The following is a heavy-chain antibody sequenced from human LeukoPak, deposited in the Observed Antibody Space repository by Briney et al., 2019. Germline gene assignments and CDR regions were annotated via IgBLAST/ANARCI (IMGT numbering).Heavy chain of an antibody. CDR2: ISGSGGST. D-gene: IGHD3-10*01. CDR3: AKDQLLLWFGELLPPDY. V-gene: IGHV3-23*01. Sequence: PGGSLRLSCAASGFTFSSYAMSWVRQAPGKGLEWVSAISGSGGSTYYADSVKGRFTISRDNSKNTLYLRMNSLRAEDTAVYCCAKDQLLLWFGELLPPDYWGQGTLVTVSS. J-gene: IGHJ4*02. CDR1: GFTFSSYA.